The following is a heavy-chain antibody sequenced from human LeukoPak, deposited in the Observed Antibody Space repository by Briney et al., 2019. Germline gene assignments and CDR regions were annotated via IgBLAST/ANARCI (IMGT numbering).Heavy chain of an antibody. Sequence: PGGSLRLSCAASGFTVSSNYMTWVRQAPGKGLEWVSVIYKNAITYYADTVKGRSTISRDNSKNTLYLQMNSLRVDDTAVYYCARSLRVRGVPDYMDVWGKGTTVTISS. CDR1: GFTVSSNY. V-gene: IGHV3-53*01. CDR3: ARSLRVRGVPDYMDV. J-gene: IGHJ6*03. CDR2: IYKNAIT. D-gene: IGHD3-10*01.